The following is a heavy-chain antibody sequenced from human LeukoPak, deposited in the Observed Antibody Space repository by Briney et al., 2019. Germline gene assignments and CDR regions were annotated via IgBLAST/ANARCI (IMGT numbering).Heavy chain of an antibody. V-gene: IGHV3-7*03. CDR2: IKHDGTEE. D-gene: IGHD2-2*01. J-gene: IGHJ4*02. CDR3: AKRWGYCSSTSCYHFDY. CDR1: GITFSSLW. Sequence: GGSLRLSCAASGITFSSLWMSWFRQAPGKGLEWVADIKHDGTEEHYVASVKGRFTISRDNAKLYLQMNSLRAEDTAVYYCAKRWGYCSSTSCYHFDYWGQGTLVTVSS.